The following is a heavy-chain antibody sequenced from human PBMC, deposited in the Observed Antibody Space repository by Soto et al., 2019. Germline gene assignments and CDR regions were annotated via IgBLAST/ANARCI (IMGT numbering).Heavy chain of an antibody. D-gene: IGHD2-2*01. J-gene: IGHJ6*03. CDR3: ARVGDYCSSTSCYRRYYYMDV. CDR1: GFTFSDYY. V-gene: IGHV3-11*01. CDR2: ISSSGSTI. Sequence: QVQLVESGGGLVKPGGSLRLSCAASGFTFSDYYMRWIRQAPGKGLEWGSYISSSGSTIYYADSVKGRFTIYRDNAKNSLYLQMNSLRAEDTAVYYCARVGDYCSSTSCYRRYYYMDVWGKGTTVTVSS.